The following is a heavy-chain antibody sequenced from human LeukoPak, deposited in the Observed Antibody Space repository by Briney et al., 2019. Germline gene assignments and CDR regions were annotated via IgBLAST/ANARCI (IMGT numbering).Heavy chain of an antibody. Sequence: WRSLRLSCAVSGFTFSNAWMTWVRQIPGKGLEWVGRVKSKTDGATTDYAAPVKGRFTISRDDSKNTLYLQMNSLKTEDTAVYYCTTNPYSSSWLAGAFAIWGRGTMVTVSS. D-gene: IGHD6-13*01. CDR2: VKSKTDGATT. J-gene: IGHJ3*02. CDR3: TTNPYSSSWLAGAFAI. CDR1: GFTFSNAW. V-gene: IGHV3-15*01.